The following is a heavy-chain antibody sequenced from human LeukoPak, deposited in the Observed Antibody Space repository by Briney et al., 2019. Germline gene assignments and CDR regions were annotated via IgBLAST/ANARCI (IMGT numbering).Heavy chain of an antibody. CDR2: ISISGGDT. CDR1: GFTFSNSA. CDR3: AKEEVPNDY. Sequence: GGSLRLSCAVSGFTFSNSAMIWVRQAPGKGLEWVSGISISGGDTYYADSVTGRFTISRDNSKSTLYLQMDSLRAEDTAVYYCAKEEVPNDYGGQGTLVTVSS. D-gene: IGHD1-1*01. V-gene: IGHV3-23*01. J-gene: IGHJ4*02.